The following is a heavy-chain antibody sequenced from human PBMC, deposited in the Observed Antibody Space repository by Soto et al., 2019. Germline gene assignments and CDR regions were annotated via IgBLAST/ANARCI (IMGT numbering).Heavy chain of an antibody. CDR3: ARVYGDYLGYYYGMDV. V-gene: IGHV1-18*01. D-gene: IGHD4-17*01. J-gene: IGHJ6*02. Sequence: ASVKVSCKASGYTFTSYGISWVRQAPGQGLEWMGWISAYNGNTNYAQKLQGRVTMTTDTSTSTAYMELRSLRSDETAVYYCARVYGDYLGYYYGMDVWGQGTTVTVSS. CDR2: ISAYNGNT. CDR1: GYTFTSYG.